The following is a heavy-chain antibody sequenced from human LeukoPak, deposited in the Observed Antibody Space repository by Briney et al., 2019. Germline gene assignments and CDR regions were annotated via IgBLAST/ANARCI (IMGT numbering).Heavy chain of an antibody. V-gene: IGHV3-33*01. CDR3: ARDDGGGSAPMDV. Sequence: GRSLRLSCAASGFTFSSYGMHWVRQAPGKGLEWVVVIWYDGSNKYYADSVKGRFTISRDNSKNTLYLQMNSLRAEDTAVYYCARDDGGGSAPMDVWGQGTTVTVSS. D-gene: IGHD4-23*01. CDR1: GFTFSSYG. J-gene: IGHJ6*02. CDR2: IWYDGSNK.